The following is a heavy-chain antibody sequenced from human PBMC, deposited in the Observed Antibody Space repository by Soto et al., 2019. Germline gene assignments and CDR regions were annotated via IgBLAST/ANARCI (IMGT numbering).Heavy chain of an antibody. J-gene: IGHJ4*02. CDR2: INSGSGDT. Sequence: ASVKVSCTASGYTFTTYTMHWVRQAPGQRLEWMGWINSGSGDTKYSQKFQGRVTISRDTSASTAYLELSSLRSEDTAVYYCARGPPGYFDYWGQGTLVTVSS. CDR3: ARGPPGYFDY. V-gene: IGHV1-3*01. CDR1: GYTFTTYT.